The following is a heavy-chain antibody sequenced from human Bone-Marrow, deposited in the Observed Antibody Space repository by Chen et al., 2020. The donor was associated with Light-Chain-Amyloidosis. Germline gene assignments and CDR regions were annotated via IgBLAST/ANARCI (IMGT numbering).Heavy chain of an antibody. D-gene: IGHD3-10*01. Sequence: QLLEYGGNLVQHGGSLRLSCDGSGVTFSYYGMSWVRQAPGKGLEWVSFISASGASTVDADSVKGRFTISRDNSKNILFLQMNSLRAEDTAIYYCATLGGHYGSGSYEFDPWGQGTLVTVSS. CDR2: ISASGAST. V-gene: IGHV3-23*01. CDR3: ATLGGHYGSGSYEFDP. CDR1: GVTFSYYG. J-gene: IGHJ5*02.